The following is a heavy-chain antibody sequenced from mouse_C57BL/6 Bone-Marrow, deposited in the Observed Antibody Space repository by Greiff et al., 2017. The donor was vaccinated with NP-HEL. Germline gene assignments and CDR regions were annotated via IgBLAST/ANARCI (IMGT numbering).Heavy chain of an antibody. D-gene: IGHD2-3*01. CDR2: ISNGGGST. J-gene: IGHJ4*01. Sequence: EVMLVESGGGLVQPGGSLKLSCAASGFTFSDYYMYWVRQTPEKRLEWVAYISNGGGSTYYPDTVKGRFTISRDNAKNTLYLQMSRLKSEDTAMYYCARHLYDGYDYAMDYWGQGTSVTVSS. CDR1: GFTFSDYY. V-gene: IGHV5-12*01. CDR3: ARHLYDGYDYAMDY.